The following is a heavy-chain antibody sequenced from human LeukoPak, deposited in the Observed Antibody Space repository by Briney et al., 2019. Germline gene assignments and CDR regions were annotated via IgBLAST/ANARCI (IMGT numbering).Heavy chain of an antibody. CDR3: SKKGQNGDYGKPD. Sequence: GGFLRLSCAASGFTFSSYWMSWVRQAPGKGLEWVANIKQDGSEKYYVDSVKGRFTISRDNAKNSLYLQMNSLRAEDTAVYYCSKKGQNGDYGKPDWGQGTLVTVSS. CDR2: IKQDGSEK. J-gene: IGHJ4*02. CDR1: GFTFSSYW. V-gene: IGHV3-7*03. D-gene: IGHD4-17*01.